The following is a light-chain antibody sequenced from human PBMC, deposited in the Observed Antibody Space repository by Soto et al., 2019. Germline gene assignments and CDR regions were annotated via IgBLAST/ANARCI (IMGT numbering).Light chain of an antibody. V-gene: IGKV1-5*01. CDR2: DAL. CDR1: QSITNR. Sequence: DIQMTQSPSTLSASVGDRVAITCRASQSITNRLAWYQLKPGKAPKVLIYDALNLESGVPSRFSGSGYGTEFTLTIRSLQPDDFATYCCQHYGGMWTFGQGTRLEIK. CDR3: QHYGGMWT. J-gene: IGKJ5*01.